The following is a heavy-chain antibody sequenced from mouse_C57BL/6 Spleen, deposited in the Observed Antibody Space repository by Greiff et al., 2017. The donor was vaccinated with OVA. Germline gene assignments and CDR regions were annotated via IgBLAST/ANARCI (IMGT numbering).Heavy chain of an antibody. Sequence: QVQLQQSGAELVKPGASVKLSCKASGYTFTSYWMQWVKQRPGQGLEWIGEIDPSDSYTNYNQKFKGKATLTVDTSSSTAYMQLSSLTSEDSAVYYCARDYYGSSYVRFDDWGQGTTLTVSS. CDR1: GYTFTSYW. V-gene: IGHV1-50*01. J-gene: IGHJ2*01. CDR3: ARDYYGSSYVRFDD. D-gene: IGHD1-1*01. CDR2: IDPSDSYT.